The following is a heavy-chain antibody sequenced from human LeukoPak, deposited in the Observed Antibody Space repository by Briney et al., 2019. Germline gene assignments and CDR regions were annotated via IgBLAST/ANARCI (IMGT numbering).Heavy chain of an antibody. CDR2: IWYDGSNK. CDR3: ARGRTYSSAWPATFDY. J-gene: IGHJ4*02. V-gene: IGHV3-33*01. CDR1: GFTFSSYV. Sequence: GRSLRLSCSASGFTFSSYVMHWVRQAPGKGLEWVAVIWYDGSNKYYVDSVKGRFTISRDNSKNTLSLQMDSLRAEDTAVYYCARGRTYSSAWPATFDYWGQGTPVTVSS. D-gene: IGHD6-19*01.